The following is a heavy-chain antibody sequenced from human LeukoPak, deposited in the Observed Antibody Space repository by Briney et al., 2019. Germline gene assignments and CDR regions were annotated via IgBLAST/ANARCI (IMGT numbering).Heavy chain of an antibody. J-gene: IGHJ4*02. V-gene: IGHV4-39*07. Sequence: SETLSLTCTVSGGSISSNIYYWGWIRQPPEKGLEWIGTIYYDGSTYYNPSLKSRVTISVDTSKNQFSLKLSSVTAADTAVYYCARGGGKQWLVKEGPFDYWGQGTLVTVSS. CDR1: GGSISSNIYY. CDR3: ARGGGKQWLVKEGPFDY. CDR2: IYYDGST. D-gene: IGHD6-19*01.